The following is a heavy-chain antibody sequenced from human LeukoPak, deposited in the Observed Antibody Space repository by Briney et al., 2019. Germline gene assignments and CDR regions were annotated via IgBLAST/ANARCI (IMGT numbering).Heavy chain of an antibody. CDR3: ERDMGLEYSSSSLDY. Sequence: GGSLRLSCAASGFTFSSYAMSWVRQAPGKGLEWVAVIWYDGSNKYYADSVKGRFTISIDNYKNTMYLQMNRMSGEDTDVYYCERDMGLEYSSSSLDYWGQGTLVTVSS. V-gene: IGHV3-33*08. CDR1: GFTFSSYA. J-gene: IGHJ4*02. CDR2: IWYDGSNK. D-gene: IGHD6-6*01.